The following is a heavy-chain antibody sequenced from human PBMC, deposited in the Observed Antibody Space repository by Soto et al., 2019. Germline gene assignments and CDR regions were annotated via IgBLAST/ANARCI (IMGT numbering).Heavy chain of an antibody. CDR2: ISYDGSNK. CDR1: GFTFSSYA. J-gene: IGHJ4*02. D-gene: IGHD5-18*01. Sequence: GGSLRLSCAASGFTFSSYAMHWVRQAPGKGLEWVAVISYDGSNKYYADSVKGRFTISRDNSKNTLYLQMNSLRAEDTAVYYCARDSAISLDYWGQGTLVTVSS. CDR3: ARDSAISLDY. V-gene: IGHV3-30-3*01.